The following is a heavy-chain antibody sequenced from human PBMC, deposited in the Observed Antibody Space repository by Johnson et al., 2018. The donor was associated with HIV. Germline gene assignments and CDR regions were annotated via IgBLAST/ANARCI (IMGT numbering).Heavy chain of an antibody. J-gene: IGHJ3*02. Sequence: QVQLVESGGGVVQPGRSLKLSCAASGFTFSSYGMHWVRQAPGKGLEWMALTYYEGINKYYADSVKGRFTISRDNTKNTLYLQMNSLRAEETAVYYCAKDLRRKQLGNHDAFDIWGQGTMGTVSS. D-gene: IGHD6-13*01. CDR3: AKDLRRKQLGNHDAFDI. CDR2: TYYEGINK. CDR1: GFTFSSYG. V-gene: IGHV3-33*06.